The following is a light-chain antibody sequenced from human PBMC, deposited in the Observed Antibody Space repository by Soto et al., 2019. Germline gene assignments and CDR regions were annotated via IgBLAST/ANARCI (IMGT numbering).Light chain of an antibody. V-gene: IGKV3-15*01. CDR1: QSISSN. CDR2: GAS. J-gene: IGKJ1*01. Sequence: EIVMTQSPATLSVSPGERATLSCRASQSISSNLAWYQQKPGQPPRLLIYGASTRATGIPARFSGSGSGTEFTLTISSLQSEDFAVYYCQQYNNWPAGTFGQGTKVEIK. CDR3: QQYNNWPAGT.